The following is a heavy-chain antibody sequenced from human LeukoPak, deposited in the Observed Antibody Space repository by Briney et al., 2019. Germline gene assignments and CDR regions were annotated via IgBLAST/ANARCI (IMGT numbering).Heavy chain of an antibody. J-gene: IGHJ3*02. CDR3: AREGTKRRAFDI. Sequence: GGSLRLSCAASGFTFSNYAMNWVRQAPGKGLEWVSTIGSSGGSTYYADSVKGRFTISRDNSKNTLYLQMNSLRAEDTAVYYCAREGTKRRAFDIWGQGTMVTVSS. CDR2: IGSSGGST. CDR1: GFTFSNYA. D-gene: IGHD1-7*01. V-gene: IGHV3-23*01.